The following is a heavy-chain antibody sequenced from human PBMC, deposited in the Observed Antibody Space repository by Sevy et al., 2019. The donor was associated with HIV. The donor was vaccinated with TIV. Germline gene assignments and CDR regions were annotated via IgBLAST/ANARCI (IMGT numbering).Heavy chain of an antibody. CDR1: EFTFSSYA. J-gene: IGHJ6*02. Sequence: GGSLRLSCAASEFTFSSYAMSWVRQAPGKGLEWVSSISGSGRYTYYADSVEGRFTISRDISKNTLYVQMNSLRAEDTAVYYCAKGFCSGGTCPRDYYYYGMDVWGQGTTVTVSS. V-gene: IGHV3-23*01. CDR3: AKGFCSGGTCPRDYYYYGMDV. D-gene: IGHD2-15*01. CDR2: ISGSGRYT.